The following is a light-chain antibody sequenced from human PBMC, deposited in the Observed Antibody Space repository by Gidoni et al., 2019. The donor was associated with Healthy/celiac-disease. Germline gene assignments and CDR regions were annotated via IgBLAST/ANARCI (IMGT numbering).Light chain of an antibody. Sequence: QSALTQPASVSGSPGQSITISCTGTSGDVGGNNYVSWYQQPPGKAPKLMIYDVSNRPSGVSNRFSGSKSGNTASLTISGLQAEDEADYYCSSYTSSTSYVFGTGTKVTVL. CDR2: DVS. J-gene: IGLJ1*01. CDR3: SSYTSSTSYV. CDR1: SGDVGGNNY. V-gene: IGLV2-14*03.